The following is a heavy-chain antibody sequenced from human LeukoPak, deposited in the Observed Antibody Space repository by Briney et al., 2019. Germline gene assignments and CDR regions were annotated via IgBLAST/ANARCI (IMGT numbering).Heavy chain of an antibody. V-gene: IGHV4-4*07. CDR2: IYTSGST. CDR3: ARVNRSRRYHSYYYYMDV. J-gene: IGHJ6*03. Sequence: SETLSLTCTVSGGSISSYYWSWIRQPAGKGLEWIGRIYTSGSTNYNPSLKSRVTMSVDTSKNQFSLKLSSVTAADTAVYYCARVNRSRRYHSYYYYMDVWGKGTTVTVSS. D-gene: IGHD2-2*01. CDR1: GGSISSYY.